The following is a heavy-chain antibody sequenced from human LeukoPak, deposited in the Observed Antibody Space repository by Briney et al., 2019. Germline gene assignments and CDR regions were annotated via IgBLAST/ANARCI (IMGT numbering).Heavy chain of an antibody. Sequence: SQTLSLTCAISGDSVSSISVAWNWIKQSPSRGLEWLGRTYYRSKWYYEYAVSVKSRINISPDTSKNQFSLQLTSVTPEDTAVYYCSLARSEYHYGMDVWGQGTTVTVSS. CDR1: GDSVSSISVA. CDR3: SLARSEYHYGMDV. J-gene: IGHJ6*02. V-gene: IGHV6-1*01. CDR2: TYYRSKWYY.